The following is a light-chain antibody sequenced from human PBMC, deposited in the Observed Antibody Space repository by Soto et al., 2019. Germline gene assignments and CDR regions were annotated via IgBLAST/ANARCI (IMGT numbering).Light chain of an antibody. J-gene: IGKJ4*02. Sequence: DIKMTQSPSSLSASVGDRVTITCRASQDIKNYLAWYQQKPGKVPKLLIYDASTLQSGVPSRFSGSGSGTDCPLTISSLQPEDGGSYYCQKHNSVPLTFGGGTKLEIK. CDR3: QKHNSVPLT. CDR1: QDIKNY. CDR2: DAS. V-gene: IGKV1-27*01.